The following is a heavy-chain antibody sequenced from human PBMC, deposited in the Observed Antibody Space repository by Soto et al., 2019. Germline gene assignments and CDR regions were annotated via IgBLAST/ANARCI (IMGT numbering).Heavy chain of an antibody. CDR1: GGSISSYY. CDR2: IYYSGST. Sequence: SETLSLTCTVSGGSISSYYSSWIRQPPGKGLEWIGYIYYSGSTNYNPSLKSRVTISVDTSKNQFSLKLSSVTAADAALYYCARTYAWNFDYWGEGALVTVSS. CDR3: ARTYAWNFDY. D-gene: IGHD3-16*01. V-gene: IGHV4-59*01. J-gene: IGHJ4*02.